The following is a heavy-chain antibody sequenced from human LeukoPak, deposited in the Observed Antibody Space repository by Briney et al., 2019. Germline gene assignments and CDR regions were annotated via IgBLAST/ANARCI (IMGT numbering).Heavy chain of an antibody. CDR1: GFTFSNAW. V-gene: IGHV3-15*01. CDR2: IKSKTDGGTT. D-gene: IGHD5-18*01. CDR3: TTGRAMVVFDY. J-gene: IGHJ4*02. Sequence: GGSLRLSCAASGFTFSNAWMSWVRQAPGKGLEWVGRIKSKTDGGTTDYAAPAKGRFTISRDDSKNTLYLQMNRLKTEDTAVYYCTTGRAMVVFDYWGQGTLVTVSS.